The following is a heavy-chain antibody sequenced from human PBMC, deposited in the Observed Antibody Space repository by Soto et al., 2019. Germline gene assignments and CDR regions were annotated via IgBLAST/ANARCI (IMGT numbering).Heavy chain of an antibody. Sequence: GESLKISCKGSGYSFTSYWIGWVRQMPGKGLEWMGIIYPGDSDTRYSPSFQCQVTISADKSISTAYLQWSSLKASDTAMYYCARHDVVVPAAILHPRDYYGMDVWGQGTTVTVSS. D-gene: IGHD2-2*02. J-gene: IGHJ6*02. CDR3: ARHDVVVPAAILHPRDYYGMDV. CDR2: IYPGDSDT. CDR1: GYSFTSYW. V-gene: IGHV5-51*01.